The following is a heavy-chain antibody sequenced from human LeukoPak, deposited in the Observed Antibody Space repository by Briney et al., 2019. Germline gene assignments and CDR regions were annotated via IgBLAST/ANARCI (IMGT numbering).Heavy chain of an antibody. CDR2: FDPEDGET. CDR1: GYTLTELS. J-gene: IGHJ5*02. D-gene: IGHD4-17*01. CDR3: ATFVKFPLHYGDYVPNWFDP. V-gene: IGHV1-24*01. Sequence: ASVKVSCKVSGYTLTELSMHWVRQVPGKGLEWMGGFDPEDGETIYAQKFQGRVTMTEDTSTDTAYMELSSLRSEDTAVYYCATFVKFPLHYGDYVPNWFDPWGQGTLVTVSS.